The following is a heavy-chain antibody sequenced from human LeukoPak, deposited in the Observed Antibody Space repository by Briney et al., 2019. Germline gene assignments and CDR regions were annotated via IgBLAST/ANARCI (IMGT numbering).Heavy chain of an antibody. Sequence: GGSLRLSCAASGFTFNNYNMNWVRQAPGKGLEWVSYISSSGSTIYYADSMKGRFTISRDNAKNSLYLQMNSLRAEDTAVYYCARDLGRYSGSYCDYWGQGTLVTVSS. D-gene: IGHD1-26*01. J-gene: IGHJ4*02. CDR3: ARDLGRYSGSYCDY. CDR2: ISSSGSTI. V-gene: IGHV3-48*04. CDR1: GFTFNNYN.